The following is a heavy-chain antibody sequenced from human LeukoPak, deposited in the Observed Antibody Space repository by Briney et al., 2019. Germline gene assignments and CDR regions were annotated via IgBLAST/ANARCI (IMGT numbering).Heavy chain of an antibody. CDR2: INSDGSST. CDR1: GFNFSSYW. CDR3: ARGGAAMAYY. V-gene: IGHV3-74*01. Sequence: PGGSLRLSCAASGFNFSSYWMHWVRQAPGKGLVWVSRINSDGSSTSYADSMKGRFTISRDNAKNTLYLQMNRLRVEDTAVYYCARGGAAMAYYWGQGTLVTVSS. J-gene: IGHJ4*02. D-gene: IGHD5-18*01.